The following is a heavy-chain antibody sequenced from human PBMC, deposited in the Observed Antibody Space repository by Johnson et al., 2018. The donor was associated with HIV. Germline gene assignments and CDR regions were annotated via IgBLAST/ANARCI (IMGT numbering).Heavy chain of an antibody. V-gene: IGHV3-30*02. CDR3: TKGHPVVAERTGGFGI. D-gene: IGHD2-15*01. CDR2: IRYDGTNK. Sequence: VQLVESGGGVVQPGGSLRLSCVTSGFTFSNYGMHWVRQAPGKGLEWVALIRYDGTNKYYADSVKGRFTISRDNSKNTLYLQMNSLRAEDTAVYYCTKGHPVVAERTGGFGIWGQGTMVTVSS. J-gene: IGHJ3*02. CDR1: GFTFSNYG.